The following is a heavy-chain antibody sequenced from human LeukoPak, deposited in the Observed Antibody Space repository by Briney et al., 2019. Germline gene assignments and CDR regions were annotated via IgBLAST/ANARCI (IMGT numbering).Heavy chain of an antibody. Sequence: GXSLRLSCAASGFTFSTYGMHWVRQGPEKGLEWMAFIFHDGNDKDYADSVKGRFTIYRDNTKNTMYMKMNRQRTEDTAVYYCAKDPGYNTPGYYIDFWGRGTTVTVSS. CDR3: AKDPGYNTPGYYIDF. J-gene: IGHJ6*03. CDR2: IFHDGNDK. CDR1: GFTFSTYG. D-gene: IGHD1-14*01. V-gene: IGHV3-30*02.